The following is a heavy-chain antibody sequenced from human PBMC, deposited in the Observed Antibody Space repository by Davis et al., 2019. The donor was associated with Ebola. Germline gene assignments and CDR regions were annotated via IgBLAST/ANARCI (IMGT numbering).Heavy chain of an antibody. J-gene: IGHJ5*02. V-gene: IGHV1-8*01. Sequence: AASVKVSCKASGYTFTSYDINWVRQATGQGLEWMGWMNPNSGNTGYAQKFQGRVTITADESTSTAYMELSSLRSEDTAVYYCAKDRLDFGVVTGLNWFDPWGQGTLVTVSS. CDR1: GYTFTSYD. CDR2: MNPNSGNT. D-gene: IGHD3-3*01. CDR3: AKDRLDFGVVTGLNWFDP.